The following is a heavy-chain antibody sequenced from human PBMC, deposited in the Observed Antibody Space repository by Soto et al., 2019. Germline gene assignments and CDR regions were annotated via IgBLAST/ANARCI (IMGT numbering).Heavy chain of an antibody. CDR2: IIPIFGTA. D-gene: IGHD6-6*01. V-gene: IGHV1-69*01. J-gene: IGHJ6*02. Sequence: QVQLVQSGAEVRKPGSSVKVSCKASGGTFSRHAISWVRQAPGQGLEWMGGIIPIFGTANHAQKFQGRVTIIADESTSTVYMELSSLRSEDTAVYYCARAPEYTGVGMDVWGQGTTVTVSS. CDR1: GGTFSRHA. CDR3: ARAPEYTGVGMDV.